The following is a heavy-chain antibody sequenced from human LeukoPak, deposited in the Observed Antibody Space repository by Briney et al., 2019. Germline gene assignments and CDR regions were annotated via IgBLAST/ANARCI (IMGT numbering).Heavy chain of an antibody. V-gene: IGHV1-46*01. CDR2: INPSGGST. J-gene: IGHJ3*02. CDR1: RYTFTSYY. Sequence: GASVKVSCKASRYTFTSYYMHWVRQAPGQGLEWMGIINPSGGSTSYAQKFQGRVTMTRDTSTSTVYMELSSLRSEDTAVYYCATPTQPGYCSSTSCYTRAFDIWGQGTMVTVSS. D-gene: IGHD2-2*02. CDR3: ATPTQPGYCSSTSCYTRAFDI.